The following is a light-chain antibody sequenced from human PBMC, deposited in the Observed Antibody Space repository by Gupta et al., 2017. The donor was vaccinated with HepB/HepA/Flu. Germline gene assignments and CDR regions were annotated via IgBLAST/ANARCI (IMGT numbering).Light chain of an antibody. Sequence: EIVLTQSPGTLSLSPGERATLSCRASQSVSSSYLAWYQHKPGQAPRLLIYAASSRATGIPDRFSGSGSGTDFTLTISRLEPEDFAVYFCHQDGSSARTFGQGTKVEIK. J-gene: IGKJ1*01. CDR2: AAS. CDR3: HQDGSSART. CDR1: QSVSSSY. V-gene: IGKV3-20*01.